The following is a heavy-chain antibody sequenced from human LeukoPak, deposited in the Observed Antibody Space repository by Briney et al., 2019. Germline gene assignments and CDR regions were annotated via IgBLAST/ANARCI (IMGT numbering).Heavy chain of an antibody. J-gene: IGHJ6*02. Sequence: QSGGSLRLSCVGSGFTSIAYALTWARQAPGKGLEWVSGISGGGVTTYYADSVKGRFTISRDNSKNTLYLQMNSLRAEDTAVYYCARGTLPHDYGAQSPGWDYYYYDMDVWGQGTTVTVSS. CDR3: ARGTLPHDYGAQSPGWDYYYYDMDV. V-gene: IGHV3-23*01. D-gene: IGHD4-17*01. CDR2: ISGGGVTT. CDR1: GFTSIAYA.